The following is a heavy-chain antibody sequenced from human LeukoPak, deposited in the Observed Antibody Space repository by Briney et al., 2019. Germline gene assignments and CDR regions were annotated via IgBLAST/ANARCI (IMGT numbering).Heavy chain of an antibody. J-gene: IGHJ4*02. CDR3: AKADVQYYFDY. CDR2: ISGSGGST. D-gene: IGHD4-11*01. Sequence: QSGGSLRLSCVGSGFTFTYAMSWVRQAPGKGLEWVSAISGSGGSTYYADSVKGRFTISRDNSKNTLYLQMNSLRAEDTAVYYCAKADVQYYFDYWGQGTLVTVSS. V-gene: IGHV3-23*01. CDR1: GFTFTYA.